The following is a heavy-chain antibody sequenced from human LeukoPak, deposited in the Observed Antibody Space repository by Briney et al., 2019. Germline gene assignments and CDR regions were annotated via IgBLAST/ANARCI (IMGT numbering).Heavy chain of an antibody. CDR2: IYHSGST. CDR3: ARLFYYFDY. J-gene: IGHJ4*02. CDR1: GGSISSGGYS. Sequence: SETLSLTCAVSGGSISSGGYSWSWIRQPPGKGLEWIGYIYHSGSTYYNPSLKSRVTISVDRSKNQFSLKLSSVTAADTAVYYRARLFYYFDYWGQGTLVTVSS. V-gene: IGHV4-30-2*01. D-gene: IGHD2-21*01.